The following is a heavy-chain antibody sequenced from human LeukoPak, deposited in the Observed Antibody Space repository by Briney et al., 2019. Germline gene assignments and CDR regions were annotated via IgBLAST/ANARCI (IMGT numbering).Heavy chain of an antibody. CDR2: ISYDGSNK. D-gene: IGHD6-13*01. J-gene: IGHJ4*02. Sequence: GGSLRLSCAASGFTFSDYYMSWIRQAPGKGLEWVAVISYDGSNKYYADSVKGRFTISRDNSKNTLYLQMNSLRAEDTAVYYCAKGQLYSSSWYDLDYWGQGTLVTVSS. CDR3: AKGQLYSSSWYDLDY. CDR1: GFTFSDYY. V-gene: IGHV3-30*18.